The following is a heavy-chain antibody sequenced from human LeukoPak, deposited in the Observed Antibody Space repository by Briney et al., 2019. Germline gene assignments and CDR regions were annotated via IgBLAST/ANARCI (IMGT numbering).Heavy chain of an antibody. CDR1: GYTFTSYD. V-gene: IGHV1-8*01. Sequence: GASVKVSCKASGYTFTSYDINWVRQATGQGLEWMGWMNPNSGNTGYAQKFQGRVTMTRNTSISTAYMELSSLRSDDTAVYYCARGSSRDIVVVPASIWGQGTMVAVSS. J-gene: IGHJ3*02. D-gene: IGHD2-2*01. CDR2: MNPNSGNT. CDR3: ARGSSRDIVVVPASI.